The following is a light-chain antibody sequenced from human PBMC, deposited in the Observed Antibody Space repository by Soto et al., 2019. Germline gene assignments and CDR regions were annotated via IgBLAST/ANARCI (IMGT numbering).Light chain of an antibody. Sequence: QLVLTQPPSASGTPGQRVTISWSGSSSNIGSNYVYWYQQLPGTAPKLLIYRNNQRPSGVPDRFSGSKSGTSASLAISGLRSEDEADYYCAAWDDSLSGSWVFGGGTKVTVL. J-gene: IGLJ3*02. CDR3: AAWDDSLSGSWV. CDR2: RNN. CDR1: SSNIGSNY. V-gene: IGLV1-47*01.